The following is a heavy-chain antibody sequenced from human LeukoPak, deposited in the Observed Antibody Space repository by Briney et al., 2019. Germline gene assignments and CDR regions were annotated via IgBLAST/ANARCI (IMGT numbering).Heavy chain of an antibody. V-gene: IGHV4-59*08. CDR1: GGSISSYY. J-gene: IGHJ4*02. D-gene: IGHD2-15*01. CDR3: ARTRCSGGSCYSFYFDY. Sequence: SETLSLTCTVSGGSISSYYWSWIRQPPGKGLEWIGYIYYGGSTNYNPSLKSRVTISVDTSKNQFSLKLSSVTAADTAVYYCARTRCSGGSCYSFYFDYWGQGTLVTVSS. CDR2: IYYGGST.